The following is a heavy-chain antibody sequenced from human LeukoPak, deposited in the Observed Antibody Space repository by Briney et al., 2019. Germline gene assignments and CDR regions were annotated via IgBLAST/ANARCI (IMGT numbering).Heavy chain of an antibody. D-gene: IGHD6-19*01. V-gene: IGHV4-34*01. CDR3: ARCHSGWTYRRVYGMDV. J-gene: IGHJ6*02. CDR1: GGSFSGYY. Sequence: SETLSLTCAVYGGSFSGYYWSWIRQPPGKGLEWIGEINHSGSTNYNPSLKSRVTISVDTSKNQFSLKLSSVTAADTAVYYCARCHSGWTYRRVYGMDVWGQGTTVTVSS. CDR2: INHSGST.